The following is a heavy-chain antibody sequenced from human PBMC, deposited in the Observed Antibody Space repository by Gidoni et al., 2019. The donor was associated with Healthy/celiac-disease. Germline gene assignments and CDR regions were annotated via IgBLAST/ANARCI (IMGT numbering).Heavy chain of an antibody. CDR3: ARQMDGIAVAAHDY. V-gene: IGHV5-10-1*03. CDR2: IDPSDSYT. D-gene: IGHD6-19*01. Sequence: EVQLVQSGAAVKKPGESLRISCKGSGYSSTSYWISWVRQMPGEGLEWMGRIDPSDSYTNYSPSFQGHVTISADKSISTAYLQWSSLKASDTAMYYCARQMDGIAVAAHDYWGQGTLVTVSS. CDR1: GYSSTSYW. J-gene: IGHJ4*02.